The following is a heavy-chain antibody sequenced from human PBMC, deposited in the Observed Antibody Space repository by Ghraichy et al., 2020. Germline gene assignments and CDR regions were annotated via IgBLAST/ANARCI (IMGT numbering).Heavy chain of an antibody. CDR1: GFTFSSYG. J-gene: IGHJ6*02. CDR2: ISYDGSNK. CDR3: AKDRYSSSPTAYYYYGMDV. V-gene: IGHV3-30*18. Sequence: GGSLRLSCAASGFTFSSYGMHWVRQAPGKGLEWVAVISYDGSNKYYADSVKGRFTISRDNSKNTLYLQMNSLRAEDTAVYYCAKDRYSSSPTAYYYYGMDVWGQGTTVTVSS. D-gene: IGHD6-13*01.